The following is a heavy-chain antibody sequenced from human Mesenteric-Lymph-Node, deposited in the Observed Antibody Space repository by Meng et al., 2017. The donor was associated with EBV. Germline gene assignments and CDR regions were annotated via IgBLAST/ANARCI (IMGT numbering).Heavy chain of an antibody. V-gene: IGHV4-34*01. D-gene: IGHD4-17*01. Sequence: QVQPQQWGAGLLKPSETLSLTCAVYGGSFSGYYWSWIRQPPGKGLEWIGEINHSGSTNYNPSLKSRVTISVDTSKNQFSLKLSSVTAADTAVYYCARESPLTYHGAQADYWGQGTLVTVSS. J-gene: IGHJ4*02. CDR1: GGSFSGYY. CDR2: INHSGST. CDR3: ARESPLTYHGAQADY.